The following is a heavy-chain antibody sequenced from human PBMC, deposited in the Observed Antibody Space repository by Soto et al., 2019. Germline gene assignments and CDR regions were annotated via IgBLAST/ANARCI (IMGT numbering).Heavy chain of an antibody. CDR1: GFTFSGDV. CDR2: IFGSGETT. J-gene: IGHJ3*01. CDR3: AKSQSGSFFAAFDV. Sequence: EAQLLVSGGGLEQPGGSLRLSCTASGFTFSGDVMSWVRQAPGKGLEWVSTIFGSGETTYYADSVKGRFTISRDNSKNTLFLQLNSLKDEDTAVYYCAKSQSGSFFAAFDVWGQGTVVTVSS. V-gene: IGHV3-23*01. D-gene: IGHD1-26*01.